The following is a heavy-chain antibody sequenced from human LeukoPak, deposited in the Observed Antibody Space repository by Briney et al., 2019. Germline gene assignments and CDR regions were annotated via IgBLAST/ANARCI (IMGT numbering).Heavy chain of an antibody. J-gene: IGHJ4*02. CDR1: GYTFTSYD. Sequence: ASVKVSCKASGYTFTSYDINWVRQSTGHGLEWMGWMNPNSGNTGYAQKFQGRVTMTRNTSISTAYMELSSLRSEDPAVYYCARGAPHSYGLLYFDNWGQGTLVTVSS. CDR3: ARGAPHSYGLLYFDN. D-gene: IGHD5-18*01. V-gene: IGHV1-8*01. CDR2: MNPNSGNT.